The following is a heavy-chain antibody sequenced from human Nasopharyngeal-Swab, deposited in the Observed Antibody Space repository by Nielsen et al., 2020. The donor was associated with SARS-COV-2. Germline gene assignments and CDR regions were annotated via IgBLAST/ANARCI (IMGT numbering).Heavy chain of an antibody. D-gene: IGHD3-3*01. CDR3: ARGTKRKITIFGVVIIPPYFDY. Sequence: SETLSLTCTVSGASISIDIHYWGWVRQAPGKGLQWIGNIYSSGTTYYNPSLKGRATISVDTTNNQFSLQLNSVTAADTAVYYCARGTKRKITIFGVVIIPPYFDYWGQGTLVTVSS. J-gene: IGHJ4*02. V-gene: IGHV4-39*01. CDR2: IYSSGTT. CDR1: GASISIDIHY.